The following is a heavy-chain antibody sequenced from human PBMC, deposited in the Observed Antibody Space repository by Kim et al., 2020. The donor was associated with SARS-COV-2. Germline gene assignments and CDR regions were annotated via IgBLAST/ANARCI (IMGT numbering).Heavy chain of an antibody. V-gene: IGHV3-23*01. CDR3: AKDYSGSYAGYNWFDP. J-gene: IGHJ5*02. Sequence: GGSLRLSCAASGFTFSTYAMSWVRQAPGKGLEWVSSIGGSGGGTNYADSVKGRFTISRDNSKDTLYLQMNSLRAEDTAAYYCAKDYSGSYAGYNWFDPWG. CDR2: IGGSGGGT. CDR1: GFTFSTYA. D-gene: IGHD1-26*01.